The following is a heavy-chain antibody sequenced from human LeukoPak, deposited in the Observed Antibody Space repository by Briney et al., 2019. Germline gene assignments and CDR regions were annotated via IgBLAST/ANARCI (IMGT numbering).Heavy chain of an antibody. CDR3: ARPAGYYDILTGYLDY. D-gene: IGHD3-9*01. V-gene: IGHV1-18*04. Sequence: ASVKVSFKASGYTFTSYGISWVRQAPGQGLEWMGWISAYNGNTNYAQKLQGRVTMTTDTSTSTAYMELRSLRSDDTAVYYCARPAGYYDILTGYLDYWGQGTLVTVSS. CDR1: GYTFTSYG. J-gene: IGHJ4*02. CDR2: ISAYNGNT.